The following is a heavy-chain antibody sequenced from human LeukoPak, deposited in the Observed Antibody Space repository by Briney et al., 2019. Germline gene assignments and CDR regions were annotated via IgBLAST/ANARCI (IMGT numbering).Heavy chain of an antibody. Sequence: GGSLRLSCAASGFTFNSYAFNWVRQAPGKGLEWVSYISSSSNVIYYTDSVKGRFTISRDNARNLLSLQMNSLRAEDTAVYYCARGIAAAGPYYYYYMDVWGKGTTVTVSS. D-gene: IGHD6-13*01. CDR2: ISSSSNVI. CDR3: ARGIAAAGPYYYYYMDV. J-gene: IGHJ6*03. V-gene: IGHV3-48*01. CDR1: GFTFNSYA.